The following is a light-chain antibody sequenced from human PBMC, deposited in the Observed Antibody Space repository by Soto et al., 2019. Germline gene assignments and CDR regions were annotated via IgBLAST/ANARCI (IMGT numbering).Light chain of an antibody. J-gene: IGKJ2*03. CDR3: QHFDCCPSS. Sequence: DIQLTQSPASLSASLGARVTMTCRASQDIPNFLNWYRQRPGAPPQLVIFDASQLPRGAPTRFSVARSGTDFYFAINGPQPEDVATYYCQHFDCCPSSFGPGTRIDIK. CDR2: DAS. CDR1: QDIPNF. V-gene: IGKV1-33*01.